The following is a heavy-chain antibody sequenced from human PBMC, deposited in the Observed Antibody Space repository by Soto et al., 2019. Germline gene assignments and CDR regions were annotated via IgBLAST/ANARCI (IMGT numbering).Heavy chain of an antibody. D-gene: IGHD3-22*01. CDR3: ARDRLVNYYDSSGYHGDAFDI. V-gene: IGHV3-7*03. J-gene: IGHJ3*02. Sequence: PGGSLRLSCAASGFTFSSYWMSWVRQAPGKGLEWVANIKQDGSEKYYVDSVKGRFTISRDNAKNSLYLQMNSLRAEDTAVYYCARDRLVNYYDSSGYHGDAFDIWGQGTMVTVSS. CDR2: IKQDGSEK. CDR1: GFTFSSYW.